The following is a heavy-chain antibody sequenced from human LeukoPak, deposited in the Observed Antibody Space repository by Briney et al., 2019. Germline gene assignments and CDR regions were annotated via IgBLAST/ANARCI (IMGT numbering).Heavy chain of an antibody. CDR1: GFTFSSYS. CDR2: IKQDGSEK. D-gene: IGHD2-2*01. V-gene: IGHV3-7*04. CDR3: ARDPRYCSSTSCAGGNWFDP. Sequence: GGSLRLSCAASGFTFSSYSMSWVRQAPGKGLEWVANIKQDGSEKYYVGSVKGRFTISRDNAKNSLYPQMNSLRAEDTAVYYCARDPRYCSSTSCAGGNWFDPWGQGTLVTVSS. J-gene: IGHJ5*02.